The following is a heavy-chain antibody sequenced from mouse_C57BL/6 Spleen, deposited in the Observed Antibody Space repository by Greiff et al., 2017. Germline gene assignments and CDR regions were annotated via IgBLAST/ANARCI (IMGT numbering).Heavy chain of an antibody. V-gene: IGHV1-26*01. D-gene: IGHD1-1*01. Sequence: EVQLQQSGPELVKPGASVKISCKASGYTFTDYYMNWVKQSPGQSLEWIGDINPNNGGTSYNQKFKGKATLTVDKSSSTAYMELRSLTSEDSAVYDCVYYYGDSAIDYWGQGTTLTVSS. CDR3: VYYYGDSAIDY. J-gene: IGHJ4*01. CDR1: GYTFTDYY. CDR2: INPNNGGT.